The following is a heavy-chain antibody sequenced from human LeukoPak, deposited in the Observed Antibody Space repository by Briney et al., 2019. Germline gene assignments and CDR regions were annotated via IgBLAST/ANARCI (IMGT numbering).Heavy chain of an antibody. CDR1: GGSISSYY. Sequence: SETLSLTCTVSGGSISSYYWSWIRQPPGKGLEWIGYIYYSGSTNYNPSLKSRVTISVDTSKNQFSLKLSSVTAADTAVYYCAREPVYSYGYGVGAFDIWGQGTMVTVSP. D-gene: IGHD5-18*01. CDR3: AREPVYSYGYGVGAFDI. V-gene: IGHV4-59*01. J-gene: IGHJ3*02. CDR2: IYYSGST.